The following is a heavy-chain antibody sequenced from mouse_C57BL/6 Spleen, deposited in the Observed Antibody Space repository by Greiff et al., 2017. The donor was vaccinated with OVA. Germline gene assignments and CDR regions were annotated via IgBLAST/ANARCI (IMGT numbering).Heavy chain of an antibody. J-gene: IGHJ4*01. CDR3: AREGTARDAMDY. D-gene: IGHD3-2*01. Sequence: EVKLMESGPGLVKPSQSLSLTCSVTGYSITSGYYWNWIRQFPGNKLEWMGYISYDGSNNYNPSLKNRISITRDTSKNQFFLKLNSVTTEDTATYYCAREGTARDAMDYWGQGTSVTVSS. V-gene: IGHV3-6*01. CDR2: ISYDGSN. CDR1: GYSITSGYY.